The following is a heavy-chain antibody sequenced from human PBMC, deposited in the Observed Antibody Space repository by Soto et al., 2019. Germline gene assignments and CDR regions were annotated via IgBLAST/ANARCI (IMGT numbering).Heavy chain of an antibody. CDR1: GFTFSSYS. Sequence: PVGSLRLSCAASGFTFSSYSMNWVRQAPGKGLEWVSSISSSSSYIYYADSVKGRFTISRDNAKNSLYLQMNSLRAEDTAVYYCARDRIAAAKNWFDPWGQGTLVTVSS. V-gene: IGHV3-21*01. J-gene: IGHJ5*02. CDR3: ARDRIAAAKNWFDP. D-gene: IGHD6-13*01. CDR2: ISSSSSYI.